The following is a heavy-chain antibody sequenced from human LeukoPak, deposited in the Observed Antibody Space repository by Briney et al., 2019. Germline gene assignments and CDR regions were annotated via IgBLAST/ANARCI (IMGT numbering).Heavy chain of an antibody. CDR1: GYTFTSYG. CDR2: ISAYNGNT. V-gene: IGHV1-18*01. J-gene: IGHJ5*02. CDR3: ARDGRGYTFLNNWFDP. Sequence: ASVTVSCTASGYTFTSYGISWVRQAPGQGLEWMGWISAYNGNTNYAQKLQGRVTMTTDTSTSTAYMELRSLRSDDTAVYYCARDGRGYTFLNNWFDPWGQGTLVTVSS. D-gene: IGHD5-12*01.